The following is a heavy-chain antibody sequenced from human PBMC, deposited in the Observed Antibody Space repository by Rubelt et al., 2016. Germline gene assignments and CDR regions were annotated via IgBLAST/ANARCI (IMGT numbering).Heavy chain of an antibody. J-gene: IGHJ3*02. D-gene: IGHD1-14*01. CDR2: VRFDGTRT. V-gene: IGHV3-33*01. CDR3: ARDVTPEYNRAWFDAFDI. Sequence: QAPGKGLEWVAVVRFDGTRTYYADSVRGRFTMSRDNAKSSLFLEMNSLRAEDTAVYYCARDVTPEYNRAWFDAFDIWGQGTMVTVSS.